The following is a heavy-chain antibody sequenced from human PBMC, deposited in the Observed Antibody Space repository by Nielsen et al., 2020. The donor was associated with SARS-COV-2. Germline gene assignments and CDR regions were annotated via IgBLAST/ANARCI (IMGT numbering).Heavy chain of an antibody. Sequence: GSLRLSCTVSGGSISSYYWSWIRQPPGKGLEWIGYIYYSGSTNYNPSLKSRVTISVDTSKNQFSLKLSSVTAADTAVYYCARRYSSPPYWYFDLWGRGTLVTVSS. D-gene: IGHD6-13*01. CDR2: IYYSGST. CDR3: ARRYSSPPYWYFDL. V-gene: IGHV4-59*08. CDR1: GGSISSYY. J-gene: IGHJ2*01.